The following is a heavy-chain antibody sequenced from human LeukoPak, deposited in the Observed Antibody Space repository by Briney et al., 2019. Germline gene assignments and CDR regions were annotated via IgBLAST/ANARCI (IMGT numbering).Heavy chain of an antibody. CDR2: ISWNSGDI. CDR1: GFSFCGYA. CDR3: VKSGGYATAIRYFDL. V-gene: IGHV3-9*01. Sequence: GGSLRLSCAASGFSFCGYALHWVRQAPGKGLEWVASISWNSGDIVHADSVKGRFTISRDNAKNSLYLQMDSLRTEDTALYYCVKSGGYATAIRYFDLWGRGTLVTVSS. D-gene: IGHD2-21*02. J-gene: IGHJ2*01.